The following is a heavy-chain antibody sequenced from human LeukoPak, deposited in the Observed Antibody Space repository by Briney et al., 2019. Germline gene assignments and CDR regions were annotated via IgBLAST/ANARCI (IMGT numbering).Heavy chain of an antibody. CDR3: ARDSGSYYYDSSGYYDY. D-gene: IGHD3-22*01. Sequence: ASVKVSCKASGYTFTSYGISWVRQAPGQGLEWMGWISAYNGNTNYAQKLQGRVTMTTDTSTSTAYMELRSLRSDDTAVYYCARDSGSYYYDSSGYYDYWGQGTLVTVSS. CDR1: GYTFTSYG. V-gene: IGHV1-18*01. J-gene: IGHJ4*02. CDR2: ISAYNGNT.